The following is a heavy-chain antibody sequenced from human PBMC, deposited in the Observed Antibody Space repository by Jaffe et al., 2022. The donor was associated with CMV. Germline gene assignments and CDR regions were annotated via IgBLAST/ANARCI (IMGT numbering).Heavy chain of an antibody. CDR2: INPSDGST. CDR3: ARGGFITALPFYYFDY. J-gene: IGHJ4*02. Sequence: QVQLVQSGAEVEKPGASVKLSCKTSGYIFANYYIHWVRQGPGQGLEWMGIINPSDGSTTYSQKLQGRITMTRDTSTTTVYMDLSSLKSEDTAAYFCARGGFITALPFYYFDYWGQGTLVTVSS. D-gene: IGHD6-25*01. CDR1: GYIFANYY. V-gene: IGHV1-46*04.